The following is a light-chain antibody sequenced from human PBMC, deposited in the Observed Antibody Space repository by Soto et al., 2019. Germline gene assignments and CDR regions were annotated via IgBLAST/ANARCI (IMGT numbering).Light chain of an antibody. CDR2: EVS. J-gene: IGLJ2*01. V-gene: IGLV2-14*01. CDR3: SSHTSSSTLV. Sequence: QSALTQPASVSGSPGQSITISCTGTSSDVGAYNYVSWYQQHPGKAPKLMIYEVSNRPSGISNRFSGSKFGNTASLTISGLQAEDEADYYCSSHTSSSTLVFGGGTKLTVL. CDR1: SSDVGAYNY.